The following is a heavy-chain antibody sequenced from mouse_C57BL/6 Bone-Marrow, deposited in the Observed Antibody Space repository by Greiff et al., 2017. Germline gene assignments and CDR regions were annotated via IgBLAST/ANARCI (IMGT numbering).Heavy chain of an antibody. CDR1: GYTFTSYW. J-gene: IGHJ1*03. CDR2: IHPNSGST. Sequence: QVQLQQPGAELVKPGASVKLSCKASGYTFTSYWMHWVKQRPGQGLEWIGMIHPNSGSTNYNEKFKSKATLTVDKSSSTAYMQLSSLTSEDSAVYYCARGKITTVVAKTAYWYFDVWGTGTTVTVSS. V-gene: IGHV1-64*01. CDR3: ARGKITTVVAKTAYWYFDV. D-gene: IGHD1-1*01.